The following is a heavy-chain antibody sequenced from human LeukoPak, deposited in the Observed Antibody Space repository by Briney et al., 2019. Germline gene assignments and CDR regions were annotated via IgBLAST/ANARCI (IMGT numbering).Heavy chain of an antibody. CDR1: GGSFSGYY. Sequence: SETLSLTCAVYGGSFSGYYWSWIRQPPGRGLEWIGEINHSGSTNYNPSLKSRVTISVDTSKNQFSLKLSSVTAADTAVYYCARDVGYDILTGYYDAFDIWGQGTMVTVSS. J-gene: IGHJ3*02. CDR3: ARDVGYDILTGYYDAFDI. CDR2: INHSGST. D-gene: IGHD3-9*01. V-gene: IGHV4-34*01.